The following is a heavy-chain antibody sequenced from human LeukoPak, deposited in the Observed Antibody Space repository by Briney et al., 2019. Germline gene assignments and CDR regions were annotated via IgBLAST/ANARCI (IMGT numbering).Heavy chain of an antibody. CDR1: GGSFSGYY. Sequence: SSTLPLTCAVYGGSFSGYYWRWIPQPPATGLACLGEINHSGSSTYNPSLRSRVTISIDTCKTQFSLKLSSVTAADTAVYYCARVDTAILSRGFDPWGQGTLVTVSS. CDR3: ARVDTAILSRGFDP. D-gene: IGHD5-18*01. J-gene: IGHJ5*02. V-gene: IGHV4-34*01. CDR2: INHSGSS.